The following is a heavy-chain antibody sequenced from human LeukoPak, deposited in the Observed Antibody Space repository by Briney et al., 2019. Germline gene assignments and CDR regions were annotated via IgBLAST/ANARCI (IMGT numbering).Heavy chain of an antibody. V-gene: IGHV4-59*01. CDR3: ARVPSTVTDYYYYYYMDV. D-gene: IGHD4-11*01. Sequence: PSETLSLTCTVSGGSISSYYWSWLRQPPGKGLEWIGYIYYSGSTNYNPSLKSRVTISVDTSKNQFSLKLSSVTAADTAVYYCARVPSTVTDYYYYYYMDVWGKGTTVTVSS. CDR1: GGSISSYY. J-gene: IGHJ6*03. CDR2: IYYSGST.